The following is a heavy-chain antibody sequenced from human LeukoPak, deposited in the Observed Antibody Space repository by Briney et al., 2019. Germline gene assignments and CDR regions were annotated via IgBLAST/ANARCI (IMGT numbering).Heavy chain of an antibody. CDR1: GDSISRHF. CDR2: IYYGGST. J-gene: IGHJ5*02. CDR3: ARHGKTWFGEYPRPYKWFDL. V-gene: IGHV4-59*08. D-gene: IGHD3-10*01. Sequence: SETLSLTCTVSGDSISRHFWSWIRQPPGKGLEWIGYIYYGGSTNCNPSLRDRVTMSLDTSNNQFSLDLSSVTATGTAVYYCARHGKTWFGEYPRPYKWFDLWGQGTLVSVSS.